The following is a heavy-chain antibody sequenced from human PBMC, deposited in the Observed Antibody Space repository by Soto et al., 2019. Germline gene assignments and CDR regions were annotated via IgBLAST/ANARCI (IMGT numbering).Heavy chain of an antibody. D-gene: IGHD6-19*01. CDR1: GFTFSSYG. CDR3: AKEAVAGTGVY. Sequence: QVQLVESGGGVVQPGRSLRLSCAASGFTFSSYGMHWVRQAPGKGLEWVAVISYDGSNKYYADSVKGRFTISRDKSKNTLYLQMNSLRAEDTAVYYCAKEAVAGTGVYWDQGTLVSVSS. J-gene: IGHJ4*02. CDR2: ISYDGSNK. V-gene: IGHV3-30*18.